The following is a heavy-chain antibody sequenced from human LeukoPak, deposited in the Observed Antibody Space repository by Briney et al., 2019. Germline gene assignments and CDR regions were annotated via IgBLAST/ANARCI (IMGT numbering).Heavy chain of an antibody. J-gene: IGHJ4*02. CDR1: GGXISSYY. CDR2: IYYSGST. V-gene: IGHV4-59*07. D-gene: IGHD1-26*01. CDR3: ARGGRSGSYTYYFDY. Sequence: SDTLSLTCTVSGGXISSYYCSWIRQPPGKGLEWIGYIYYSGSTNYNPSLKSRVTISVDSSKKQFSLKLTSVTAADTAVYYCARGGRSGSYTYYFDYWGLGSLVTVSS.